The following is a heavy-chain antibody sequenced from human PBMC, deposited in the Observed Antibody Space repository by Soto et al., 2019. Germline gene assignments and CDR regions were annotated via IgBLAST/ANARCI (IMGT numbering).Heavy chain of an antibody. CDR1: GGTFRSYS. J-gene: IGHJ6*01. Sequence: QVQLVQSGAVVKKPGSSVKVSCKASGGTFRSYSISWVRQAPGQGLEWMGGIIPIFDITNYAQKFQGRVTITADESTSTAYMELSSLGSDDTAVYYCARPDEGGYSSNHHYYYALDVW. V-gene: IGHV1-69*01. CDR3: ARPDEGGYSSNHHYYYALDV. CDR2: IIPIFDIT. D-gene: IGHD3-22*01.